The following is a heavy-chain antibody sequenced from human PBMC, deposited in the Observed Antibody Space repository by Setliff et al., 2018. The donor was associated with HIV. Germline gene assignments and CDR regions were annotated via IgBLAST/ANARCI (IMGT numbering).Heavy chain of an antibody. V-gene: IGHV4-61*02. D-gene: IGHD3-10*01. Sequence: SETLSLTCTVSGGSINSGGYYWVWIRQPALKRLEWIGRIYTSGLTNYNPSLKSRVTISVDTSKNQVSLKLSSVTASDTAVYYCARARYIVIRGDAGMDVWGPGTTVTV. CDR1: GGSINSGGYY. J-gene: IGHJ6*02. CDR3: ARARYIVIRGDAGMDV. CDR2: IYTSGLT.